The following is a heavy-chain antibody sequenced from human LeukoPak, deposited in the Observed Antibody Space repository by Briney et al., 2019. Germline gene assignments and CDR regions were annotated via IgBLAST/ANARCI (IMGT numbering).Heavy chain of an antibody. CDR2: ISGSGGST. CDR1: GFTFSSYA. J-gene: IGHJ4*02. V-gene: IGHV3-23*01. CDR3: AKDQSVTTGEDN. Sequence: GGSLRLSCAASGFTFSSYAMSWVRQAPGKGLEWVSAISGSGGSTYYADSVKGRFTISRDTSKSTLYLQMNSLRAEDTAVYYCAKDQSVTTGEDNWGQGTLVTVSS. D-gene: IGHD4-17*01.